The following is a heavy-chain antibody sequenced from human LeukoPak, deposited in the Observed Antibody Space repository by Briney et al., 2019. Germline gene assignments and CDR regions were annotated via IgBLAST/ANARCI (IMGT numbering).Heavy chain of an antibody. D-gene: IGHD1-26*01. CDR1: GGSISSGDYY. Sequence: PSETLSLTCTVSGGSISSGDYYWSWIRQPPGKGLVWIGYIYYSGSTYYNPSLKSRVTISVDTSKNQFSLKLSSVTAADTAVYYCARRVVGAKGAFDYWGQRTLVTVSS. CDR3: ARRVVGAKGAFDY. J-gene: IGHJ4*02. CDR2: IYYSGST. V-gene: IGHV4-30-4*08.